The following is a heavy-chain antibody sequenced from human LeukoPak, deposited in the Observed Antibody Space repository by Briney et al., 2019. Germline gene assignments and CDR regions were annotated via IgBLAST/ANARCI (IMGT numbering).Heavy chain of an antibody. CDR3: ARSGYCSGGSCYPFDY. Sequence: GRSLRLSCAASGFTFDDYAMHWVRQAPGRGLEWVSGISWYSGSIGYADSVKGRFTISRANAKNSLYLQMNSLRAEDMALYYCARSGYCSGGSCYPFDYWGQGTLVTVSS. CDR1: GFTFDDYA. V-gene: IGHV3-9*03. D-gene: IGHD2-15*01. CDR2: ISWYSGSI. J-gene: IGHJ4*02.